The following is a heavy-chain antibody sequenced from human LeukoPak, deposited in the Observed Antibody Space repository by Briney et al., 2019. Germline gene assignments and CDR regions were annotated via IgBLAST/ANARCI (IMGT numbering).Heavy chain of an antibody. D-gene: IGHD6-13*01. CDR3: ARRYSSSWYVGFFDP. J-gene: IGHJ5*02. V-gene: IGHV4-59*08. Sequence: SETLSLTCTVSGGSISSYYWSWIRQPPGKGLEWIGYIYYSGSTNYNPSLKSRVTISVDTSKNQFSLKLSSVTAADTAIYYCARRYSSSWYVGFFDPWGQGTLVTVSS. CDR1: GGSISSYY. CDR2: IYYSGST.